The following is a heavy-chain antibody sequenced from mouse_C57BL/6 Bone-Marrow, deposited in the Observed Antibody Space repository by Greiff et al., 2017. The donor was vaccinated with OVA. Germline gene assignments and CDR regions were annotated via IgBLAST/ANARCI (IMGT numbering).Heavy chain of an antibody. CDR2: IRNKANNHAT. Sequence: EVKLVESGGGLVQPGGSMKLSCAASGFTFSDAWMDWVRQSPEKGLEWVAEIRNKANNHATYYAESVKGRFTISRDDSKSSVYLQMNSLRAEDTGIYYCTRKDTTAQATLDYWGQGTTLTVSS. CDR3: TRKDTTAQATLDY. V-gene: IGHV6-6*01. CDR1: GFTFSDAW. J-gene: IGHJ2*01. D-gene: IGHD3-2*02.